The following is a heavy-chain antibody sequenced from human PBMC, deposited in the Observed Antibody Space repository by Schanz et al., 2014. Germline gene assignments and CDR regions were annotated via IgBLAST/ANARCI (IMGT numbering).Heavy chain of an antibody. Sequence: EVQLLESGGGLVQPGGSLRLSCAASGFTFSAYAMTWVRQIPGKGLEWVSAISGSGGSTYYADSVKGRFTISRDNAKNTLYLQMNSLRAEDTAVYYCARPALWYGDNCFDPWGQGTLVIVSS. D-gene: IGHD3-10*01. V-gene: IGHV3-23*01. J-gene: IGHJ5*02. CDR3: ARPALWYGDNCFDP. CDR1: GFTFSAYA. CDR2: ISGSGGST.